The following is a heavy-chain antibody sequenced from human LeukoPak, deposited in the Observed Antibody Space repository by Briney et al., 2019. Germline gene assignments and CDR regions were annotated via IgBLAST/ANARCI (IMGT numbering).Heavy chain of an antibody. V-gene: IGHV4-59*08. J-gene: IGHJ4*02. CDR2: LYYNGNT. Sequence: PSETLSLTCTVSGGSISSYYWSWIRQPPGKGLEWIGYLYYNGNTNYNPSLKSRVAISVDTSKNQFSLKLSSVTAADTAVYYCATSSDTASAYWGQGTLVTVFS. CDR3: ATSSDTASAY. D-gene: IGHD5-18*01. CDR1: GGSISSYY.